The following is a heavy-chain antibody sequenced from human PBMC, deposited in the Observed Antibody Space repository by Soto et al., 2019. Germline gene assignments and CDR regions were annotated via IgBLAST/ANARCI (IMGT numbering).Heavy chain of an antibody. Sequence: VQLVESGGGEVQPGRSLRLSCAASGFTYTDFALHLVRQAPGKGLEWVAIISYDGSDKYYADSVKGRFAISRDNPKNTLYLEMNSLRPEDTDVYFCARRAWDSYYAIDVWGQGTKVTVFS. CDR3: ARRAWDSYYAIDV. J-gene: IGHJ6*02. CDR2: ISYDGSDK. D-gene: IGHD3-22*01. CDR1: GFTYTDFA. V-gene: IGHV3-30*09.